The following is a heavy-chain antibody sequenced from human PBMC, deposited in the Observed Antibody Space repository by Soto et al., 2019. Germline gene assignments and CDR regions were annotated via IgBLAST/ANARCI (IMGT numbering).Heavy chain of an antibody. CDR3: ARTRLYDASGYYYYYYGMDV. V-gene: IGHV3-53*01. Sequence: GGSLRLSCAASGFTVNYNSMTWVRQAPGKGLEWVSVVYGDGRMYYADSVKGRFTISRDNSENTVFLQMSSLRVEDTAVYYCARTRLYDASGYYYYYYGMDVWGQGTRVTVSS. D-gene: IGHD3-16*01. J-gene: IGHJ6*02. CDR2: VYGDGRM. CDR1: GFTVNYNS.